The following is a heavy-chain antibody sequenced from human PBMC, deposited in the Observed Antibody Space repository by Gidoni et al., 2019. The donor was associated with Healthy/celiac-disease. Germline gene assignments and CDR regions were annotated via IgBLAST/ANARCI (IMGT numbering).Heavy chain of an antibody. CDR3: ARCQYDSSVMHGSPFDY. J-gene: IGHJ4*02. V-gene: IGHV3-33*08. Sequence: QVQLVESGGGVVQPGRSLRLSCAASGFTFSSYGMHWVRQAPGKGLEWVAVIWYDGSNKYYADSVKGRFTISRDNSKNTLYLQMNSLRAEDTAVYYCARCQYDSSVMHGSPFDYWGQGTLVTVSS. D-gene: IGHD3-22*01. CDR1: GFTFSSYG. CDR2: IWYDGSNK.